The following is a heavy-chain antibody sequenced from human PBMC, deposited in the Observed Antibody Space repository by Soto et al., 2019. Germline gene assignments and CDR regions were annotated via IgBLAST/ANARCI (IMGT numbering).Heavy chain of an antibody. CDR1: GYSISSGYY. D-gene: IGHD3-16*01. CDR3: ARDGGSLGPDLEY. J-gene: IGHJ4*02. Sequence: SETLSLTCAVSGYSISSGYYWGWIRQPPGKGREWVASIYESGRAYYNPSLKSRVTISVDKSKNQFSLKLRSVTAADTAVYYCARDGGSLGPDLEYWGQGSLVTVSS. V-gene: IGHV4-38-2*02. CDR2: IYESGRA.